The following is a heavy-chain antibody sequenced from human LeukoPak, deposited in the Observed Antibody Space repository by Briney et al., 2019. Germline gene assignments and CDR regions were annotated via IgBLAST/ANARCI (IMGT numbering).Heavy chain of an antibody. CDR3: ASEPGLSRGPDYAMDV. V-gene: IGHV3-30-3*01. D-gene: IGHD3-16*01. CDR1: GITLMSYT. Sequence: GGSLRLSCSGSGITLMSYTIHWVRRAPGKGLEWMTCVLDNTDFPYYADSVEGRFIISRDSSKNVVYLQMNSLRPEDTAIYYCASEPGLSRGPDYAMDVWGQGTTVTVSS. CDR2: VLDNTDFP. J-gene: IGHJ6*02.